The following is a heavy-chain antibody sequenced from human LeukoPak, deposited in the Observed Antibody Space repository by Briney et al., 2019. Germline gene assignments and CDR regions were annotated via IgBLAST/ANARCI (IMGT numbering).Heavy chain of an antibody. CDR3: ARDHPYSPIAAAGEGYMDV. V-gene: IGHV3-30-3*01. CDR1: GFTFSSYA. J-gene: IGHJ6*03. D-gene: IGHD6-13*01. CDR2: ISYDGSNK. Sequence: GGPLRLSCAASGFTFSSYAMHWVRQAPGKGLEWVAVISYDGSNKYYADSVRGRFTISRDNSKNTLYLQMNSLRAEDTAVYYCARDHPYSPIAAAGEGYMDVWGKGTTVTVSS.